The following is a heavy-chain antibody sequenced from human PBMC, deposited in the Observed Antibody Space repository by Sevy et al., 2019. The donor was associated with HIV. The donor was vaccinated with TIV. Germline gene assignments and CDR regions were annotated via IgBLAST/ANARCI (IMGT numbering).Heavy chain of an antibody. D-gene: IGHD4-17*01. CDR3: AKVYGDYRDNIPDHLYYVDY. CDR2: ISWNSGSI. V-gene: IGHV3-9*01. CDR1: GFTFDDYA. J-gene: IGHJ4*02. Sequence: GGSLRLSCAASGFTFDDYAMHWVRQAPGKGLEWVSGISWNSGSIGYADSVKGRFTISRDNAKNSLYLQMNRLRAEDTALYYCAKVYGDYRDNIPDHLYYVDYWGQGTLVTVSS.